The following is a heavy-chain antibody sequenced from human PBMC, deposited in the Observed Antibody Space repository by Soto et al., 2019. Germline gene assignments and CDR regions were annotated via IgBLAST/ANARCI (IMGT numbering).Heavy chain of an antibody. V-gene: IGHV1-69*13. Sequence: SVKVSCKASGGTFSSYAISWVRQAPGQGLEWMGGIIPIFGTANYAQKFQGRVTITADESTSTAYMELSSLRSEDTAVYYCARDVDYYDSSGYFTSFDYWGQGALVTAPQ. D-gene: IGHD3-22*01. CDR1: GGTFSSYA. CDR2: IIPIFGTA. CDR3: ARDVDYYDSSGYFTSFDY. J-gene: IGHJ4*02.